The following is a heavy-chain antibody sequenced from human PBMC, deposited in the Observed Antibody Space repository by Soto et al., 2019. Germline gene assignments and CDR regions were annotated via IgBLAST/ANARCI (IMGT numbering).Heavy chain of an antibody. J-gene: IGHJ1*01. D-gene: IGHD6-19*01. Sequence: GGVPGLSCCGSGVHFCRYSLGWGRPAPGEGLEWVSGISGSGDSTYSADSVKGRFTISRDNSKDTLYLQMNSLRAEDTAVYYCAKGVPGIAVAGTGYFQHWGQGTLVTVSS. CDR3: AKGVPGIAVAGTGYFQH. V-gene: IGHV3-23*01. CDR2: ISGSGDST. CDR1: GVHFCRYS.